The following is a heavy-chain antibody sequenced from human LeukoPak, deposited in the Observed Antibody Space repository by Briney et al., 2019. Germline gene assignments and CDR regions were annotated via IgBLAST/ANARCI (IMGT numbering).Heavy chain of an antibody. D-gene: IGHD4-23*01. CDR1: GLTFSSYA. V-gene: IGHV3-23*01. Sequence: PGGSLRLSCAASGLTFSSYAVSWVRQAPGKGLEWVSAISGSGDNAFYADSVKGRFTISRDNSKNTLYLQMNSLRAEDTAVYYCAKDSRGNGYFLDHWGQGTLVTVSS. J-gene: IGHJ4*02. CDR2: ISGSGDNA. CDR3: AKDSRGNGYFLDH.